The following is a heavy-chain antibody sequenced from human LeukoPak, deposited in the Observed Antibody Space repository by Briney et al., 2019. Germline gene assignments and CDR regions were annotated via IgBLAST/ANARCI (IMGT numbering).Heavy chain of an antibody. D-gene: IGHD6-19*01. V-gene: IGHV4-59*01. CDR1: GGSISSYY. J-gene: IGHJ6*02. CDR3: ARVSAVAGTYYDYGMDV. Sequence: SETLSLTCTVSGGSISSYYWSRLRRPPGKGLEWIGYIYYSGSTNYNPSLKSRVTISVDTSKNQFSLKLSSVTAADTAVYYCARVSAVAGTYYDYGMDVWGQGTTVTVSS. CDR2: IYYSGST.